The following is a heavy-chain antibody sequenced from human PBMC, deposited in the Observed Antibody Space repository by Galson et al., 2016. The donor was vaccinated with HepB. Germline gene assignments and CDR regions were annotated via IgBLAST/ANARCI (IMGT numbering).Heavy chain of an antibody. CDR2: ISSSSETV. J-gene: IGHJ3*01. CDR3: VRQGGYSGYLGGLAM. Sequence: SLRLSCAASGFTFSSYSMNWVRQAPGKGLEWVAYISSSSETVSYADSVKGRFTLSRDNAKNSLSLQMNSLRDEEPAVYYCVRQGGYSGYLGGLAMWGQGTMVVVSS. D-gene: IGHD5-12*01. V-gene: IGHV3-48*02. CDR1: GFTFSSYS.